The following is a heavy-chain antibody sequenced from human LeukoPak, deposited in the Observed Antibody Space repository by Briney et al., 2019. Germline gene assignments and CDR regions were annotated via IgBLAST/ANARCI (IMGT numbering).Heavy chain of an antibody. V-gene: IGHV1-18*01. CDR2: ISACNGNT. CDR1: GYTFTSYG. J-gene: IGHJ3*02. D-gene: IGHD4-11*01. CDR3: ATYSNYNPEHDAFDI. Sequence: ASVKVSCKASGYTFTSYGISWVRQAPGQGLEWMGWISACNGNTNYAQKLQGRVTMTTDTSTSTAYMELRSLRSDDTAVYYCATYSNYNPEHDAFDIWGQGTMVTVSS.